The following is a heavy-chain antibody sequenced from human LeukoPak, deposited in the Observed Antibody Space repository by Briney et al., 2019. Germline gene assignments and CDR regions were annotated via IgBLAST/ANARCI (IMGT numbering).Heavy chain of an antibody. CDR1: GYSFTTYW. V-gene: IGHV5-51*01. CDR3: ARQDNWNDAPGDY. D-gene: IGHD1-20*01. CDR2: IYPGDSDT. J-gene: IGHJ4*02. Sequence: GESLKISFKGSGYSFTTYWIGWLRQMPGKGLEWMGIIYPGDSDTRYSPSFQGQVTISADKSISTAYLQWSSLKASDAAMYYCARQDNWNDAPGDYWGQGTLVTVSS.